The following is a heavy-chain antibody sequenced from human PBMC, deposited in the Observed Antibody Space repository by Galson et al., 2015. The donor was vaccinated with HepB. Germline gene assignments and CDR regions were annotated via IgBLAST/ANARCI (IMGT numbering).Heavy chain of an antibody. CDR3: ARHLYSSSQVADNYYYYYGMDV. J-gene: IGHJ6*02. V-gene: IGHV1-69*02. CDR1: GCTFSSYT. CDR2: INPILGIA. D-gene: IGHD6-13*01. Sequence: SLKLSCKASGCTFSSYTISWVRQAPGQGLEWMGRINPILGIANYAQKFQGRVTITADKSTSTAYMEMSSLRSEDTAVYYCARHLYSSSQVADNYYYYYGMDVWGQGTTVTVSS.